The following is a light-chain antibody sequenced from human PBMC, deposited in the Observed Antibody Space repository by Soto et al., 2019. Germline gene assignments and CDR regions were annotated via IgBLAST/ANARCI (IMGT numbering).Light chain of an antibody. Sequence: DIQMTQSPSTLSASAGDRVTITCRASQSMSTWLAWYQQKPGKAPKLLIYGASSLASGVPSRFSGSGSGTEFTLTISSLQPDDFATYYCQQHNGYPERMFGQGTKVEV. V-gene: IGKV1-5*01. J-gene: IGKJ1*01. CDR1: QSMSTW. CDR2: GAS. CDR3: QQHNGYPERM.